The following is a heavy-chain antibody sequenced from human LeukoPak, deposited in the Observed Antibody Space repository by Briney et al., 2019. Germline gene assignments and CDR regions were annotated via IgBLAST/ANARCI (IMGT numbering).Heavy chain of an antibody. V-gene: IGHV4-39*01. CDR3: ARHEGLDFWSGYYTAGFDY. D-gene: IGHD3-3*01. Sequence: PSETLSLTCTVSGGSISSSSYYWGWLRQPPGKGLEWIGSIYYSGSTYYNPSLKSRVTISVDTSKNQFSLKLSSVTAADTAVYYCARHEGLDFWSGYYTAGFDYWGQGTLVTVSS. J-gene: IGHJ4*02. CDR2: IYYSGST. CDR1: GGSISSSSYY.